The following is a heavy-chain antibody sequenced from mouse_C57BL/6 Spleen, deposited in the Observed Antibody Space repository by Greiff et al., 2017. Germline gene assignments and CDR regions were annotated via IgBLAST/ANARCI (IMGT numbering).Heavy chain of an antibody. CDR1: GYTFTDYA. CDR2: ISTYYGDA. D-gene: IGHD2-4*01. J-gene: IGHJ4*01. Sequence: VHLVESGPELVRPGVSVKISCKGSGYTFTDYAMHWVKQSHAKSLEWIGVISTYYGDASYNQKFKDKATMTVDKSSSTAYMELARLTSEDSAVYYCASRLPSNAMDYWGQGTSVTVSS. CDR3: ASRLPSNAMDY. V-gene: IGHV1-67*01.